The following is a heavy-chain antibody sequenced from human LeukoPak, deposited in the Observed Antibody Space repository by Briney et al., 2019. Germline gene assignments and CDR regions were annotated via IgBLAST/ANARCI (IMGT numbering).Heavy chain of an antibody. V-gene: IGHV4-39*07. D-gene: IGHD6-13*01. CDR3: ASQRGIAAAGRYGMDV. CDR1: GGSISSSSYY. Sequence: SENLSLTCTVSGGSISSSSYYWGCIRQPPGKGLECVGSIYYSGSTYYNPSLKSRVTISVDTSKNQFSLKLSSVTAADTAVYYCASQRGIAAAGRYGMDVWGQGTTVTVSS. CDR2: IYYSGST. J-gene: IGHJ6*02.